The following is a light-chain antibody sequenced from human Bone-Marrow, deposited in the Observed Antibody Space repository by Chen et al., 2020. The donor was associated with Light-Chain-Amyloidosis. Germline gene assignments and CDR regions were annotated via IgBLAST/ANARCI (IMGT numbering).Light chain of an antibody. Sequence: DIVMTQSPLSLPVTPGEPASISCRSSQSLLHSSGYNSLDWYLQKPGQSPQLLLYLGSTRDSGVPDRVSGSGSGTDFTLKISRVEAEDVGVDYCMQGLQTPYTFGQGTKLEIK. CDR1: QSLLHSSGYNS. CDR2: LGS. V-gene: IGKV2-28*01. CDR3: MQGLQTPYT. J-gene: IGKJ2*01.